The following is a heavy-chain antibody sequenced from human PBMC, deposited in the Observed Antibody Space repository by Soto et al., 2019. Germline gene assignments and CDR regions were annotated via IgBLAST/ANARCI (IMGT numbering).Heavy chain of an antibody. J-gene: IGHJ4*02. CDR2: IVPLSGAT. CDR3: ARGGVDTVTFDY. Sequence: QVQLVQSGAEMKKPGSSVKVSCKASGGSLNNYLITWVLQAPGQGLEWLGEIVPLSGATNSAQKFQGRVTITADDSTKTAYMELRSLRPEDTAMYFCARGGVDTVTFDYWGKGTLVTVSS. CDR1: GGSLNNYL. V-gene: IGHV1-69*01. D-gene: IGHD5-18*01.